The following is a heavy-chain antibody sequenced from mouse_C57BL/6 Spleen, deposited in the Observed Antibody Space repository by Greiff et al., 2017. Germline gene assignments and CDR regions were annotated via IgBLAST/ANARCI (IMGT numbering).Heavy chain of an antibody. CDR3: ARGDDFWFAY. D-gene: IGHD2-4*01. J-gene: IGHJ3*01. CDR2: INPNNGGT. V-gene: IGHV1-26*01. Sequence: EVQLQQSGPELVKPGASVKISCKASGYTFTDYYMNWVKQSHGKSLEWIGDINPNNGGTSYNQKFKGKATLTVDKSSSTAYMELRSLTSEDSAVYYCARGDDFWFAYWGQGTLVTVSA. CDR1: GYTFTDYY.